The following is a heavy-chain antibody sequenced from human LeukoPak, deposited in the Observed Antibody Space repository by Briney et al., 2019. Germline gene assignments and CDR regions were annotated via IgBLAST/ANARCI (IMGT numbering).Heavy chain of an antibody. CDR3: ARVSGRGYFDY. Sequence: GGSLRLSCAASGFTFSSYAMSWVRQAPGKGLEWVSVIYSGGSTYYADSVKGRFTISRDNSKNTLYLQMNSLRAEDTAVYYCARVSGRGYFDYWGQGTLVTVS. D-gene: IGHD3-10*01. V-gene: IGHV3-66*01. CDR1: GFTFSSYA. CDR2: IYSGGST. J-gene: IGHJ4*02.